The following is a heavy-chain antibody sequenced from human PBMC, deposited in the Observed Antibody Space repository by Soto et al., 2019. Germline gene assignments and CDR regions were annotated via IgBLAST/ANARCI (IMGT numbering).Heavy chain of an antibody. Sequence: QVQLQESGPGLVKPSETLSLTCTVSGGSISSYYWSWIRQPPGKGLEWIGYIYYSGSTNYNPSLKSRVTISIDTSKNQFSLKLSSVTAADTDVYYCARGGAEYFRHWGQGTLVTVSS. CDR3: ARGGAEYFRH. J-gene: IGHJ1*01. CDR2: IYYSGST. CDR1: GGSISSYY. V-gene: IGHV4-59*01.